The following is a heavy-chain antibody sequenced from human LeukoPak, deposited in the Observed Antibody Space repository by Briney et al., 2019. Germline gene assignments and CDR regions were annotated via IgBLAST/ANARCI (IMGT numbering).Heavy chain of an antibody. CDR1: GFTFSTYT. J-gene: IGHJ4*02. CDR3: ARGDVDTTMATDY. Sequence: GRSLRLSCAASGFTFSTYTMHSVRQAPGKGLEWVALISYYGNNKYYADSVKGRFTISRDNSKNTLYLQMNSLRAEDTAVYYCARGDVDTTMATDYWGQGTLVTVSS. D-gene: IGHD5-18*01. V-gene: IGHV3-30-3*01. CDR2: ISYYGNNK.